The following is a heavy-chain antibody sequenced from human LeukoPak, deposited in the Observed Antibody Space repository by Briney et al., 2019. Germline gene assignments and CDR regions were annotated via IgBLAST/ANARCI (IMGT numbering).Heavy chain of an antibody. CDR1: GYTFTSYG. CDR2: INAGNGNT. V-gene: IGHV1-18*01. Sequence: GASVKVSCKASGYTFTSYGISWVRQAPGQRLEWMGWINAGNGNTKYSQKFQGRVTMTTDTSTSTAYMELRSLRSDDTAVYYCAREGEYSSSSEDYWGQGTLVTVSS. J-gene: IGHJ4*02. CDR3: AREGEYSSSSEDY. D-gene: IGHD6-6*01.